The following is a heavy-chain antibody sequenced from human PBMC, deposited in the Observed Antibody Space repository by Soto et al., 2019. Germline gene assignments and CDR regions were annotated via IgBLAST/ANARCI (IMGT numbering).Heavy chain of an antibody. CDR3: EKGSPTFDF. D-gene: IGHD2-15*01. CDR2: ISGSGGNT. V-gene: IGHV3-23*01. J-gene: IGHJ4*02. CDR1: GFTFSSYG. Sequence: GGSLRLSCAASGFTFSSYGMSWVRQAPGKGLEWVSGISGSGGNTYYADSVKGRFTISRDNSKNTLYLQMSSLRAEDTALYYCEKGSPTFDFWGQGTLVTVSS.